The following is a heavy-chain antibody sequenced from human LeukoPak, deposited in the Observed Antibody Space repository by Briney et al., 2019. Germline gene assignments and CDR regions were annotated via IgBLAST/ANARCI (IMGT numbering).Heavy chain of an antibody. D-gene: IGHD2-15*01. V-gene: IGHV3-66*01. CDR3: ARAGRALDY. CDR1: GFTVSSNY. J-gene: IGHJ4*02. CDR2: IYSGGST. Sequence: GGSLRLSCAASGFTVSSNYMNWVRQAPGKGLGWVSVIYSGGSTYYADSVKDRFTISRDNSKNTVYLQMNSLRAEDTAVYYCARAGRALDYWGTGTLVTAS.